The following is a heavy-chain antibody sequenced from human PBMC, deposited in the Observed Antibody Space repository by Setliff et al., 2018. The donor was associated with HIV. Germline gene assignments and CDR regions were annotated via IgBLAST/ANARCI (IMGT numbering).Heavy chain of an antibody. CDR1: GGTFSSHA. D-gene: IGHD5-18*01. Sequence: SVKVSCKAYGGTFSSHAINWVRQAPGQGLEWMGGIIPKFGTANYAQKFQGRVTITADESTSKVSMELSILRSEDTAVYYCAIGTEYNYGRRAFDIWGRGTVVTVSS. CDR3: AIGTEYNYGRRAFDI. V-gene: IGHV1-69*13. J-gene: IGHJ3*02. CDR2: IIPKFGTA.